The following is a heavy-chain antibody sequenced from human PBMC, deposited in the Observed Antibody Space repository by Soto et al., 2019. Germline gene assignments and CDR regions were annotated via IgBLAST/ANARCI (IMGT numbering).Heavy chain of an antibody. Sequence: PGGSLRLSCAATGFTFNIYAMSWVRQAPGKGLEWVSVISGSGFDTFYADSVKGRFTISRDNFKNTVYLHMNTLRAEDTAIYYCAKDREQTSPYYHMDVWGTGTTVTVSS. CDR2: ISGSGFDT. D-gene: IGHD1-1*01. J-gene: IGHJ6*03. CDR1: GFTFNIYA. CDR3: AKDREQTSPYYHMDV. V-gene: IGHV3-23*01.